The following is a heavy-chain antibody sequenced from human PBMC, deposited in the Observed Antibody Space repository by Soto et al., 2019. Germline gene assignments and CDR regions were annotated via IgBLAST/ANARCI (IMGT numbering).Heavy chain of an antibody. CDR2: IIPIFGTA. V-gene: IGHV1-69*06. D-gene: IGHD5-12*01. J-gene: IGHJ4*02. CDR1: GGTFSSYA. Sequence: SVKVSCKSSGGTFSSYAISWVRQAPGQGLEWMGGIIPIFGTANYAQKFQGRVTITADKSTSTAYMELSSLRSEDTAVYYCARRKWRQTDYFDYWGQGTLVTVSS. CDR3: ARRKWRQTDYFDY.